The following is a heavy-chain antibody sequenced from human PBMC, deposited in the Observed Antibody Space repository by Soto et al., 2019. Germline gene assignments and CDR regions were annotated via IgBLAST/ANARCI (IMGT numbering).Heavy chain of an antibody. J-gene: IGHJ6*02. D-gene: IGHD5-18*01. CDR2: ISSSSSYI. CDR1: GFTFSSYS. CDR3: AGAYSYGSAGYYGMDV. V-gene: IGHV3-21*01. Sequence: GGSLRLSCAASGFTFSSYSMNWVRQAPGKGLEWVSSISSSSSYIYCADSVKGRFTISRDNAKNSLYLQMNSLRAEDTAVYYCAGAYSYGSAGYYGMDVWGQGTTVTVSS.